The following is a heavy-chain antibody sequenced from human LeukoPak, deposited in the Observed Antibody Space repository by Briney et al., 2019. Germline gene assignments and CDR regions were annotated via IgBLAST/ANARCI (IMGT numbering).Heavy chain of an antibody. CDR2: IGRSGANS. J-gene: IGHJ4*02. D-gene: IGHD2-2*01. V-gene: IGHV3-23*01. CDR3: AKLQTAVVPAATLGFDS. CDR1: GFTFSSHW. Sequence: GGSLRLSCAASGFTFSSHWMHWVRQAPGKGLEWVSAIGRSGANSYYATSVKGRFSVSRDNTKNTFHLQMNSLRAEDTAIYYCAKLQTAVVPAATLGFDSWGQGTLVTVSS.